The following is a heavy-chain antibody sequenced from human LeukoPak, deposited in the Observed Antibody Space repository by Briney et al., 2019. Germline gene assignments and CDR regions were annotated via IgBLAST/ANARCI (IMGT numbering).Heavy chain of an antibody. CDR2: IYTSGST. Sequence: SETLSLTCTVSGGSISSGSYYWSWIRQPAGKGLEWIGRIYTSGSTNYNPSLKSRVTISVDTSKNQFSLKLSSVTAADTAVYYCASRYYDYVRGSYRSPFDYWGQGTLVTVSS. J-gene: IGHJ4*02. D-gene: IGHD3-16*02. CDR3: ASRYYDYVRGSYRSPFDY. V-gene: IGHV4-61*02. CDR1: GGSISSGSYY.